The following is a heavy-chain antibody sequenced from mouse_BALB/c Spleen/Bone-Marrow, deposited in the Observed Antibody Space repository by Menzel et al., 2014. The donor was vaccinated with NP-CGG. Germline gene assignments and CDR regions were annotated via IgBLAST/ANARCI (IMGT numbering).Heavy chain of an antibody. CDR2: IWPGGST. CDR3: ARPTPHYYAMDY. Sequence: VQLQQSGPGLVAPSQSLSISCTASGFSLASYGVHWVRQPPGKGLGWLGVIWPGGSTTYNSALMSRLYISIDNSKSQIFLKMNSLQTDDAAMYDCARPTPHYYAMDYWGQGTSVTVSS. CDR1: GFSLASYG. J-gene: IGHJ4*01. V-gene: IGHV2-9*02.